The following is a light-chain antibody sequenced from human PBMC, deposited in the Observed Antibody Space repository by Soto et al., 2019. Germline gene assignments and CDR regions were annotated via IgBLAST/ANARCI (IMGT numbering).Light chain of an antibody. CDR1: SSDVGGYND. CDR2: EVT. CDR3: SSFAGGGNPVL. J-gene: IGLJ2*01. Sequence: QSALTQPPSASGSLGQSVTISCTGTSSDVGGYNDVSWHQQHPGKAPKLMIYEVTKLTSGVPDRFSGSKSGNTASLTVSGLQAEDEADYYCSSFAGGGNPVLFGGGTKLTVL. V-gene: IGLV2-8*01.